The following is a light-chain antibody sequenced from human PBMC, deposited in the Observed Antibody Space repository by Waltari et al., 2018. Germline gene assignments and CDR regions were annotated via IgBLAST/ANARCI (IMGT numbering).Light chain of an antibody. CDR2: NVS. Sequence: QSALAQPASVSWSPGQSITISCTGRSSDLGAFDLVSWYQQHPGRAPRLIIRNVSERPSGVPHRFSGSKSGNTASLTISSLRSEDESLYFCSSFTTGSTGLFGGGTKLTVL. CDR3: SSFTTGSTGL. J-gene: IGLJ2*01. V-gene: IGLV2-14*03. CDR1: SSDLGAFDL.